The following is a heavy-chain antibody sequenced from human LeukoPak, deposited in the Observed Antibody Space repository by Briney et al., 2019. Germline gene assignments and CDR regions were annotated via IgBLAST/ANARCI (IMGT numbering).Heavy chain of an antibody. CDR3: AKQKYDSSGYYSDY. Sequence: GGSLRLSCAASGFTFSSYAVSWVRQAPGKELEWVSTISVSGGTTYYVDSVKGRFTISRDNSKNTLYLQMNSLRAEDTAVYYCAKQKYDSSGYYSDYWGQGTLVIVSS. CDR2: ISVSGGTT. V-gene: IGHV3-23*01. CDR1: GFTFSSYA. J-gene: IGHJ4*02. D-gene: IGHD3-22*01.